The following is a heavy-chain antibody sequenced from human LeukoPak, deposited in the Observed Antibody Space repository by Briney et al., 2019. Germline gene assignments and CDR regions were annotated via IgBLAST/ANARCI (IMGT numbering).Heavy chain of an antibody. CDR2: IGTASDT. Sequence: PGGSLRLSCAASGFTFSSFDMHWVRQPPGQGLEWVSTIGTASDTYYSGSVVGRFTLSRDNAKTSLYLLMNSLTACDAAVCYCSRGPPRGKYYYIHVWGKGTTVTVSS. D-gene: IGHD1-1*01. J-gene: IGHJ6*03. V-gene: IGHV3-13*01. CDR3: SRGPPRGKYYYIHV. CDR1: GFTFSSFD.